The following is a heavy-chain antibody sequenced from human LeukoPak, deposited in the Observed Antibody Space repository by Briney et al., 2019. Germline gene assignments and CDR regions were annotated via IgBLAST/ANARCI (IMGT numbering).Heavy chain of an antibody. Sequence: GGSLRLSCAASGFTFSSYAMSWVRQAPGKGLEWVSAISGSGGSTYYADSVKGRFTISRDNSKNTLYLQMNSLRAEDTAVHYCARHKNEDPNYYGSKNDWYFDLWGRGTLVTVSS. D-gene: IGHD3-10*01. V-gene: IGHV3-23*01. CDR1: GFTFSSYA. CDR2: ISGSGGST. CDR3: ARHKNEDPNYYGSKNDWYFDL. J-gene: IGHJ2*01.